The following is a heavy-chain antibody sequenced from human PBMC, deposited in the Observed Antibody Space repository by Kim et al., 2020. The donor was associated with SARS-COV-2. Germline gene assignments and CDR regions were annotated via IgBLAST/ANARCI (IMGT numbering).Heavy chain of an antibody. Sequence: GGSLRLSCAASGFTFSNYAMNWVRQAPGKGIEWFSAISGTTGNKNYVDSVRGRFTISRDNSDNTLYLQMNSLRAEDTAVYYCVKAKGQEETNYFGIDLWGPGTTVTVSS. CDR1: GFTFSNYA. CDR3: VKAKGQEETNYFGIDL. V-gene: IGHV3-23*01. CDR2: ISGTTGNK. J-gene: IGHJ6*02. D-gene: IGHD2-8*01.